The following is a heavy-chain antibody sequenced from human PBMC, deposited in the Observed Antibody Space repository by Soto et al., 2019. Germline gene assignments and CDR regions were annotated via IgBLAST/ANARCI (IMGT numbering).Heavy chain of an antibody. Sequence: QVQLQQWGAGLLKPSETLSLTCAVYGGSLSGYYWSWIRQPPGKALEWIGEINYSGNTNNNPSLKSRVTISVDTSKNQLFLNLSSVTAADTAMYYCARHHVRGRTIAGAAEFWGQGTLVTVSS. J-gene: IGHJ4*02. CDR1: GGSLSGYY. D-gene: IGHD1-26*01. CDR3: ARHHVRGRTIAGAAEF. V-gene: IGHV4-34*01. CDR2: INYSGNT.